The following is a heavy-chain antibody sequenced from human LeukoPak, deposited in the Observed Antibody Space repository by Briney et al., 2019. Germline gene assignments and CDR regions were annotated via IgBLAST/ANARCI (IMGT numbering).Heavy chain of an antibody. J-gene: IGHJ4*02. CDR3: ARSKRGYSYGYSMGFDY. D-gene: IGHD5-18*01. Sequence: SETLSLTCAVYGGSFSGYYWSWIRQPPGKGLEWIGEINHSGSTSYNPSLKSRVTISVDTSKNQFSLKLSSVTAADTAVYYCARSKRGYSYGYSMGFDYWGQGTLVTVSS. V-gene: IGHV4-34*01. CDR1: GGSFSGYY. CDR2: INHSGST.